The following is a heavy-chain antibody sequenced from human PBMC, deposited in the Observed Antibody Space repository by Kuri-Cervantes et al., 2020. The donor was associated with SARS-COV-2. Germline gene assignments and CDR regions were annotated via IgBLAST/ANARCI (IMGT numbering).Heavy chain of an antibody. Sequence: GGSLRLSCAASGFTFSSYEMNWVRQAPGKGLEWVSAISSTSTYINYVDSVKGRFTISRDDAKNSLYLQMSSLRAEDTAVYYCAREGTHLSSYYYMDVWGKGTTVTVSS. V-gene: IGHV3-21*01. J-gene: IGHJ6*03. CDR2: ISSTSTYI. CDR1: GFTFSSYE. D-gene: IGHD2/OR15-2a*01. CDR3: AREGTHLSSYYYMDV.